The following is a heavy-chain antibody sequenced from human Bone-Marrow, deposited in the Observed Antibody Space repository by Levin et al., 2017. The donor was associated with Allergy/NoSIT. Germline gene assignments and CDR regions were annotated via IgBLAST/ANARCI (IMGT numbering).Heavy chain of an antibody. Sequence: ETLSLTCTVSGSGSISTSSYFWGWIRQPPGKGLEYIGNVYYSGSTYYNPSFKGRVTISVDTAKNQFSLELRSLTAADTAVYYCARLYCNDPNAYSSWQSMVQHYFDHWGQGTPVTVSS. CDR1: GSGSISTSSYF. CDR2: VYYSGST. D-gene: IGHD2/OR15-2a*01. CDR3: ARLYCNDPNAYSSWQSMVQHYFDH. J-gene: IGHJ4*02. V-gene: IGHV4-39*07.